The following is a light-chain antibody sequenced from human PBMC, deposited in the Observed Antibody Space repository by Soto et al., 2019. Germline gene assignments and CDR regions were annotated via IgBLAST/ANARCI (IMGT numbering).Light chain of an antibody. Sequence: EIVLTQSPATLSLSPGEIVALSCRASQSVGSHLAWYQQKPGQAPRLLIYDASSRATGIPARFSGSGSGTDFTLTISSLESEDFAVYYCQHRTNWPPVTFGQGTRLDVK. CDR1: QSVGSH. CDR3: QHRTNWPPVT. V-gene: IGKV3-11*01. J-gene: IGKJ5*01. CDR2: DAS.